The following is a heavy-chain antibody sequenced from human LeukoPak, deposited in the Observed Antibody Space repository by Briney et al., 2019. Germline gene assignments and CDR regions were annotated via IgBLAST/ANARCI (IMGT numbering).Heavy chain of an antibody. D-gene: IGHD3-10*01. Sequence: SETLSLTCIVSGGSISSGSYYWVWIRQSAGKGLEWIGRIYIYTSVSTNYTPSLKNRVTISVDTSKNQFSLNLSSVTAADTAVYYCARDRGSGSYNVFDIWGQGTKVTVSS. CDR1: GGSISSGSYY. V-gene: IGHV4-61*02. J-gene: IGHJ3*02. CDR3: ARDRGSGSYNVFDI. CDR2: YIYTSVST.